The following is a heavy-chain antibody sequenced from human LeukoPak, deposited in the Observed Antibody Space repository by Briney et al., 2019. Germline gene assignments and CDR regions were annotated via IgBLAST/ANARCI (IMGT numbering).Heavy chain of an antibody. CDR1: GFSFSSNW. V-gene: IGHV3-74*01. D-gene: IGHD3-10*01. J-gene: IGHJ4*02. CDR3: ARGPYYAAGSFDY. CDR2: ISIDGGDT. Sequence: GGSLRPSCAASGFSFSSNWMHWVRQAPGKGLVWVSRISIDGGDTVYADSVKGRFTVSRDNAKDTLYLQMNSLRVEDTAVYYCARGPYYAAGSFDYWGQGTLVTVSS.